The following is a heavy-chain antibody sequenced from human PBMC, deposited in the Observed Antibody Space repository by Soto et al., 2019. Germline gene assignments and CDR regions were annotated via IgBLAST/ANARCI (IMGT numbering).Heavy chain of an antibody. Sequence: QVQLVQSGAEVKKPGASVKVSCKASGYTFTSYGISWVRQAPGQGLEWMGWISAYNGNTNYAQKLQGRVTMTTDTSTSTAYMELRSLRSDDTAVYYCARVMMSGWYYDFWSCYPDLYYFDYWGQGTLVTVSS. CDR1: GYTFTSYG. D-gene: IGHD3-3*01. J-gene: IGHJ4*02. CDR2: ISAYNGNT. CDR3: ARVMMSGWYYDFWSCYPDLYYFDY. V-gene: IGHV1-18*01.